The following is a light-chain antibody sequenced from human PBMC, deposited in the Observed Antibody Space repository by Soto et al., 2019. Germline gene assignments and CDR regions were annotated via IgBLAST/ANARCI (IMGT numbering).Light chain of an antibody. Sequence: IVMTQSPATLSVSPGDRVTLSCRASQSVSSDLAWYQQRPGQAPRLLIYGASTRATGIPARFSGTGSGTEVTLTISSLQSEDFAIYYCQQYNNWPPYTFGQGTKLEIK. CDR2: GAS. CDR1: QSVSSD. V-gene: IGKV3-15*01. CDR3: QQYNNWPPYT. J-gene: IGKJ2*01.